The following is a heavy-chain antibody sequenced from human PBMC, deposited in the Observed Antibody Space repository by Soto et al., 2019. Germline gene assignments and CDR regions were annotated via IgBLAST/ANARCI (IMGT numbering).Heavy chain of an antibody. CDR2: ISYYGSNK. D-gene: IGHD4-17*01. Sequence: PGGSLRLSCAASGFTFSSYGMHWVRQAPGKGLEWVAVISYYGSNKYYADSVKGRFTISRDNSKNTLYLQMNSLRAEDTAVYYCAKDYGDYVGMDVWGQGTTVTVSS. V-gene: IGHV3-30*18. CDR3: AKDYGDYVGMDV. CDR1: GFTFSSYG. J-gene: IGHJ6*02.